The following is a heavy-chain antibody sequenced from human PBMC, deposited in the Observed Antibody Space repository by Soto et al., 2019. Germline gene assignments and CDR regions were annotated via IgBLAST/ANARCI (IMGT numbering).Heavy chain of an antibody. V-gene: IGHV3-23*01. J-gene: IGHJ3*02. D-gene: IGHD5-12*01. CDR1: GFTFSSYA. CDR2: ISGSGGST. CDR3: AKPSRGYDSDDAFDI. Sequence: GESLKISCAASGFTFSSYAMGWVRQAPGKGLEWVSAISGSGGSTYYADSMKGRFTISRDNSKNTLYLQMNSLRAEDTAVYYCAKPSRGYDSDDAFDIWGQGTMVTVSS.